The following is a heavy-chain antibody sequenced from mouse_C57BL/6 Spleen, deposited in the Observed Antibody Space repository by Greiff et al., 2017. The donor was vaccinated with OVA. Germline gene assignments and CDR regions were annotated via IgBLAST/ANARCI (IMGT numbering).Heavy chain of an antibody. CDR1: GYAFSSSW. Sequence: QVQLQQSGPELVKPGASVKISCKASGYAFSSSWMNWVKQRPGKGLEWIGRIYPGDGDTNYNGKFKGKATLTADKSSSTAYMQLSSLTSEDSAVYCCARLGAYYSYYFDYWGQGTTLTVSS. J-gene: IGHJ2*01. CDR3: ARLGAYYSYYFDY. D-gene: IGHD2-10*01. V-gene: IGHV1-82*01. CDR2: IYPGDGDT.